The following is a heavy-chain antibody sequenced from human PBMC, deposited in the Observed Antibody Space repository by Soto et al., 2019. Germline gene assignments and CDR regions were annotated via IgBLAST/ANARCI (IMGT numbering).Heavy chain of an antibody. CDR1: GYTFTSYA. Sequence: ASVKGSCKASGYTFTSYAMHWVRQTPGQRLEWMGWINAGNGNTKYSQKFQGRVTITRDTSASTAYMELSRLRSDDTAVYYCARVTQDFYYGMDVWGQGTTVTVSS. D-gene: IGHD2-15*01. J-gene: IGHJ6*02. CDR2: INAGNGNT. V-gene: IGHV1-3*01. CDR3: ARVTQDFYYGMDV.